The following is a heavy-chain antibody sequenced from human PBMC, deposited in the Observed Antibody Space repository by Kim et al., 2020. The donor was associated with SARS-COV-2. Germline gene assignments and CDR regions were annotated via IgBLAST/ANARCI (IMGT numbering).Heavy chain of an antibody. CDR1: GFSFSTYD. CDR3: TRDLKTLDLDA. V-gene: IGHV3-13*04. J-gene: IGHJ5*02. CDR2: IGTAGET. Sequence: GGSLRLSCTASGFSFSTYDMQWVRQTTGKGLEWVSTIGTAGETYYAGSVKGRFTISRENAENSFYLQMNRLRTGDTAVDYCTRDLKTLDLDACGEGTLV.